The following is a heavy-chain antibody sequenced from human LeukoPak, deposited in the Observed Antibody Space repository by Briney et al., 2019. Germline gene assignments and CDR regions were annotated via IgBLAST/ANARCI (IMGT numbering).Heavy chain of an antibody. CDR1: GGSISSYY. V-gene: IGHV4-4*07. CDR2: FYSGGSA. Sequence: SETLSLTCTVSGGSISSYYWSWIRQPAGKGLEWIGRFYSGGSADYNPSLKSRVTMSVDTSKNQFSLKLSSVTAADTAVYYCARVYTGYDLPGSLANYYFDYWGQGTLVTVSS. CDR3: ARVYTGYDLPGSLANYYFDY. D-gene: IGHD5-12*01. J-gene: IGHJ4*02.